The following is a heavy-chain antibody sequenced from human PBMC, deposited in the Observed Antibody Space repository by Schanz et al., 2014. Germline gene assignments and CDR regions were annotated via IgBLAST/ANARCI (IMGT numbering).Heavy chain of an antibody. J-gene: IGHJ3*02. D-gene: IGHD2-2*01. CDR3: AGGYCTSTSCRYSAFDI. Sequence: QVPLQESGPGLVKPSQTLSLTCSVSGGSISSGAYYWSWIRQHPGKGLEWIGYIYYTGSTYYNPSLKSRVTISVDTSKNQFSLKLTSVTAADTAVYYCAGGYCTSTSCRYSAFDIWGQGTMVTVSS. V-gene: IGHV4-31*03. CDR1: GGSISSGAYY. CDR2: IYYTGST.